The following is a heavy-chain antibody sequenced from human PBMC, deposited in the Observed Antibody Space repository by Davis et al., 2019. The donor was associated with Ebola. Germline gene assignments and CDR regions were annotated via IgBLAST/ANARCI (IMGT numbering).Heavy chain of an antibody. CDR3: TRAPEWELLYYFDY. CDR1: GFTFGDYA. CDR2: IRSKAYGGTT. V-gene: IGHV3-49*04. Sequence: GGSLRLSCTASGFTFGDYAMSWVRQAPGKGLEWVGFIRSKAYGGTTEYAASVKGRFTISRDDSKSIAYLQMNSLKTEDTAVYYCTRAPEWELLYYFDYWGQGTLVTVSS. D-gene: IGHD1-26*01. J-gene: IGHJ4*02.